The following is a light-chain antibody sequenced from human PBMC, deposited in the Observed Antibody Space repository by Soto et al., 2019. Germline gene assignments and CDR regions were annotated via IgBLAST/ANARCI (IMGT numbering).Light chain of an antibody. Sequence: EIVLTPSPGTLSLSPGERATLNCRTSQSISTSSLAWYRQKPGQAPRLIIYSSSSRATGIPDRFSGSGSGTDFTLTISSLRSEDFAVYFCQQYYNWPRTFGQGTKVDI. J-gene: IGKJ1*01. CDR3: QQYYNWPRT. CDR2: SSS. CDR1: QSISTSS. V-gene: IGKV3-20*01.